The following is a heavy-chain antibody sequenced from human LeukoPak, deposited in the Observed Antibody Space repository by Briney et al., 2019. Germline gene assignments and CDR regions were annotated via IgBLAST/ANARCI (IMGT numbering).Heavy chain of an antibody. Sequence: GASVKVSCKASGYTFTSYGISWVRQAPGQGLEWMGWISAYNGNTNYAQKFQGRVTMTRDTSTSTVYMELSSLRSEDTAVYYCARVFDFWSGYGAFDIWAKGQWSPSLQ. CDR2: ISAYNGNT. J-gene: IGHJ3*02. CDR1: GYTFTSYG. CDR3: ARVFDFWSGYGAFDI. V-gene: IGHV1-18*01. D-gene: IGHD3-3*01.